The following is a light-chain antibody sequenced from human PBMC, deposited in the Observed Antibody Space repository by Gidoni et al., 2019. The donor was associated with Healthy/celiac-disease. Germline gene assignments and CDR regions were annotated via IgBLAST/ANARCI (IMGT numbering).Light chain of an antibody. CDR2: DAS. Sequence: DIQMTQSPSALSASVGDRVTITCQASQDISNYLNWYQQKQGKAPKLLIYDASNLETGCPSRFSGSGSGTDFTFTISSLQPEDIATYYCQQYDNLPLTFGGVTKVDIK. V-gene: IGKV1-33*01. J-gene: IGKJ4*01. CDR1: QDISNY. CDR3: QQYDNLPLT.